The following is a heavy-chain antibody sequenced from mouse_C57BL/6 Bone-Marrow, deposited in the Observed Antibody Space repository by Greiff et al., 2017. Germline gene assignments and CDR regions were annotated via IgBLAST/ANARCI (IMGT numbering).Heavy chain of an antibody. CDR1: GYTLTDHT. CDR3: ARSYLMIRDAMDD. V-gene: IGHV1-78*01. J-gene: IGHJ4*01. D-gene: IGHD2-4*01. Sequence: QVPPKQFDAELVKPGASVKIFLKVFGYTLTDHTIPWMKQRPEQGLEWIGYIYPRDGSTKYNEKFKGKATLTADKSSSTAYMKLNSLTSKNSAVYFCARSYLMIRDAMDDWGQGTSVTVSS. CDR2: IYPRDGST.